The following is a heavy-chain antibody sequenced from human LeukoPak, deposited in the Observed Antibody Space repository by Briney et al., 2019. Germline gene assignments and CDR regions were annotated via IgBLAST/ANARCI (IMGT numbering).Heavy chain of an antibody. CDR3: AKGRWGGAAAGKGAFDI. CDR2: ISYDGSNK. J-gene: IGHJ3*02. V-gene: IGHV3-30-3*01. Sequence: GGSLRLSCAASGFTFSSYAMHWVRQAPGKGLEWVAVISYDGSNKYYADSVKGRFTISRDNSKNTLYLQMNSLRAEDTAVYYCAKGRWGGAAAGKGAFDIWGQGTMVTVSS. D-gene: IGHD6-13*01. CDR1: GFTFSSYA.